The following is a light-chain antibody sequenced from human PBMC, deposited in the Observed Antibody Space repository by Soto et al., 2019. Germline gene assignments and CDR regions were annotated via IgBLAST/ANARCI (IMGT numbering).Light chain of an antibody. CDR3: QQYGNSPPLT. CDR2: GAS. Sequence: EIVLTQSPGTLSLSPGERATLSCMASQSVSSHLAWYQQRPGQAPRLLIYGASSRATGIPDRFSGSGSGTDFTLTISRLQPEDFALYYCQQYGNSPPLTFGGGTKVDIK. V-gene: IGKV3-20*01. CDR1: QSVSSH. J-gene: IGKJ4*01.